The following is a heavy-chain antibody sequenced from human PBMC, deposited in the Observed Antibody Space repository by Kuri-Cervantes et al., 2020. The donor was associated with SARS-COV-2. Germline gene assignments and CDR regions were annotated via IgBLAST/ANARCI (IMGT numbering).Heavy chain of an antibody. V-gene: IGHV3-13*01. Sequence: GGSLRVSCAASGFTFSSYDMHWVRQATVKGLEWVSAIGTAGDTYYPGSVKGRFSISRENAKNSLYLQMNSLRAGDTAVYYCARVLGGPRFGGMDVWGQGTTVTVSS. CDR2: IGTAGDT. D-gene: IGHD3-16*01. J-gene: IGHJ6*02. CDR3: ARVLGGPRFGGMDV. CDR1: GFTFSSYD.